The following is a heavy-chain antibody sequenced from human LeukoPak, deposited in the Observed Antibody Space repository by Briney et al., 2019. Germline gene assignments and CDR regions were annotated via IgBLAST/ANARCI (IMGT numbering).Heavy chain of an antibody. J-gene: IGHJ4*02. Sequence: GASVKVSCKASGGTFSSYAISWVRQAPGQGLEWMGGIIPIFGTANYAQKFQGRVTITADKSTSTAYMELSSLRSEDTAVYYCARAQDYGDYLGFDYWGQGTLVTVSS. CDR1: GGTFSSYA. D-gene: IGHD4-17*01. CDR3: ARAQDYGDYLGFDY. CDR2: IIPIFGTA. V-gene: IGHV1-69*06.